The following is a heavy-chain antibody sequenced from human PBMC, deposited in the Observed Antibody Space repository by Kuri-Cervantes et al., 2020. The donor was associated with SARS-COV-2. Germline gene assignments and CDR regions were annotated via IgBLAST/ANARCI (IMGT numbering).Heavy chain of an antibody. D-gene: IGHD3-3*01. CDR3: ARDRYDFWSGLGYYYYGMDV. CDR1: GFTFSSYW. J-gene: IGHJ6*02. V-gene: IGHV3-74*01. Sequence: GGSLRLSCAASGFTFSSYWMHWVRQAPGKGLVWVSRINSDGSNTSYADSVKGRFTISRDNAKNTLYLQMNSLRAEDTAVYYCARDRYDFWSGLGYYYYGMDVWGQGTTVTVSS. CDR2: INSDGSNT.